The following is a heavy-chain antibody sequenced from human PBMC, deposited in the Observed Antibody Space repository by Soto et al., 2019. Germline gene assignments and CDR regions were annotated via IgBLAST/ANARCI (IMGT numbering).Heavy chain of an antibody. CDR3: ARQGLDSSGYYYLNWFDP. J-gene: IGHJ5*02. V-gene: IGHV4-59*08. CDR1: GGYIRGYD. Sequence: PSETLSLTCTVSGGYIRGYDWSWIRQPPGKGLEWIGYIYYSGTTNYNPSLKSRVTISVDTSKNHFSLKLSSVTAADTAVYYCARQGLDSSGYYYLNWFDPWGQGTLVTVSS. CDR2: IYYSGTT. D-gene: IGHD3-22*01.